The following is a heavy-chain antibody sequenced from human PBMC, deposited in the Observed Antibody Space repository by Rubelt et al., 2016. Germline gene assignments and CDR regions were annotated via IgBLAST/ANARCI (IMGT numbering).Heavy chain of an antibody. CDR3: ARLSITIFGVVVYYYGMDV. Sequence: QVQLVQSGAEVKKPGASVKVSCKASGYTFTSSDINCVRQATGQGLEWMGWMNPNSGNTGYAQKFQGRVTMTRNTSISTGYMELSSLRSEDTAVYYCARLSITIFGVVVYYYGMDVWGQGTTVTVSS. V-gene: IGHV1-8*01. CDR1: GYTFTSSD. CDR2: MNPNSGNT. D-gene: IGHD3-3*01. J-gene: IGHJ6*02.